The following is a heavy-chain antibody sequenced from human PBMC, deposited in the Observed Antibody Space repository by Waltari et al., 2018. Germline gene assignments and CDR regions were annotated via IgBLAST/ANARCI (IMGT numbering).Heavy chain of an antibody. CDR1: GGTFSSYA. V-gene: IGHV1-69*05. J-gene: IGHJ6*03. Sequence: QVQLVQSGAEVKKPGSSVKVSCKASGGTFSSYAISWVRQAPGQGLEWMGGIIPIVGTANYAQKCQGRVTITTDESTSTAYMELGSLRSEDTAVYYGARDEGTAAVRGYYYYMDVWGKGTTVTVSS. CDR2: IIPIVGTA. CDR3: ARDEGTAAVRGYYYYMDV. D-gene: IGHD6-13*01.